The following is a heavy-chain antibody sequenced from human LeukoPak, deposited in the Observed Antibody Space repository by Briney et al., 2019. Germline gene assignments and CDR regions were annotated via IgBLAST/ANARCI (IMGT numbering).Heavy chain of an antibody. Sequence: ASVKVSCKASGYTFTSYAMHWVRQAPGQRLEWMGWINAGNGNTKYSQKFQGRVTITRDTSASTAYMELSSLRSEDTAVYYCARDLRVAVAGTAEYWFDPWGQGTLVTVSS. D-gene: IGHD6-19*01. V-gene: IGHV1-3*01. J-gene: IGHJ5*02. CDR3: ARDLRVAVAGTAEYWFDP. CDR1: GYTFTSYA. CDR2: INAGNGNT.